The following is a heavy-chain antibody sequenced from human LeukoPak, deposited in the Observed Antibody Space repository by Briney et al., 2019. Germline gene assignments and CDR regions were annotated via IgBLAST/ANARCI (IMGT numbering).Heavy chain of an antibody. Sequence: GGSLRLSCAASGFTFDDYAMHWVRQAPGKGLEWVSSISSSSSYIYYADSVKGRFTISRDNSQNTLYLQMNSLRPEDTAVYYCAKGGASVTRYVDYWGQGTLVTVSS. CDR1: GFTFDDYA. D-gene: IGHD4-17*01. CDR3: AKGGASVTRYVDY. CDR2: ISSSSSYI. V-gene: IGHV3-21*01. J-gene: IGHJ4*02.